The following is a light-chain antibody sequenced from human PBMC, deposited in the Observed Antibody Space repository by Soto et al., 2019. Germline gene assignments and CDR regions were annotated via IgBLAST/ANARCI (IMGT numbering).Light chain of an antibody. CDR3: QQYRSSPRT. J-gene: IGKJ1*01. CDR1: QSVSTSY. Sequence: DILMTQSPCTLTLSAGDRATLSCRASQSVSTSYLAWYQQKPGEAPSLLIYGASTRATGIPYRFSGSGSGTDFTLTISRLESEDFAVYYCQQYRSSPRTFGQGTKVEIK. V-gene: IGKV3-20*01. CDR2: GAS.